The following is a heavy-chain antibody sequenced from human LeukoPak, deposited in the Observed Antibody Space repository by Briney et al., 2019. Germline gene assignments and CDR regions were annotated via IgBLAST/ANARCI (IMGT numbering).Heavy chain of an antibody. Sequence: GSLRLSCAASGFTFSDSAMNWVRQAPGKGLEWVSAVTGSGATTYYADSVRGRFTISRDNSKNTLYMQMNSLRAEDTAIYYCAKAASAAAGTIRFDPWGQGTMVTVSS. CDR1: GFTFSDSA. D-gene: IGHD6-13*01. CDR2: VTGSGATT. J-gene: IGHJ5*02. V-gene: IGHV3-23*01. CDR3: AKAASAAAGTIRFDP.